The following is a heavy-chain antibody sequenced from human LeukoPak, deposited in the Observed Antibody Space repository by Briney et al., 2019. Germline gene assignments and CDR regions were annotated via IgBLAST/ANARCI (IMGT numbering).Heavy chain of an antibody. CDR2: IYGSGST. CDR3: ARGGLGTEAADY. CDR1: GGSISSYY. D-gene: IGHD1-1*01. J-gene: IGHJ4*02. V-gene: IGHV4-59*01. Sequence: SSETLSLTCTVSGGSISSYYWSWIRQPPGKGLEWIGHIYGSGSTNYNPSLKSRVTLSVDTSKNQFSLKLSSVTAADTAVYYCARGGLGTEAADYWGQGTLVTVSS.